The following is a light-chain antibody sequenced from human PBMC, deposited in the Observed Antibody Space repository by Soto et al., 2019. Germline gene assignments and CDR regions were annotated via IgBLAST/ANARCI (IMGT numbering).Light chain of an antibody. CDR3: QQSYINPAWT. J-gene: IGKJ1*01. CDR1: QSISNI. V-gene: IGKV1-39*01. Sequence: IQMTQSPSSLSASVGDRVTITCRASQSISNILNWYQKKPGKAPKLLIYAASTLQAGVPSRFSGSGSGTDFTLTISSLQPEDFATYYCQQSYINPAWTFGQGTKVDIK. CDR2: AAS.